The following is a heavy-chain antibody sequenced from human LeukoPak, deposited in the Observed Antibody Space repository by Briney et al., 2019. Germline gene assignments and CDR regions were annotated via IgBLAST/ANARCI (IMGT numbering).Heavy chain of an antibody. CDR2: IYHSGST. V-gene: IGHV4-39*07. Sequence: PSETLSLTCTVSGGSINSNVYYWGWIRQPPGKGLEWIGSIYHSGSTYYNPSLKSRVTISVDTSKNQFSLKLSSVTAAGTAVYYCARAKIVPYGSYYVGPYFDYWGQGTLVTVSS. J-gene: IGHJ4*02. CDR3: ARAKIVPYGSYYVGPYFDY. CDR1: GGSINSNVYY. D-gene: IGHD1-26*01.